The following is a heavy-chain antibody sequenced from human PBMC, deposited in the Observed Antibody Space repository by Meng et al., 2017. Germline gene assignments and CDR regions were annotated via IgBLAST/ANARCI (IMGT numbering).Heavy chain of an antibody. CDR1: GFTFSSYA. CDR3: AHFDY. CDR2: ISYDGSNK. J-gene: IGHJ4*02. V-gene: IGHV3-30*01. Sequence: QVQLVVCGGGVVQPGRSLRLSCAASGFTFSSYAMHWVRQAPGKGLEWVAVISYDGSNKYYADSVKGRFTISRDNSKNTLYLQMNSLRAEDTAVYYCAHFDYWGQGTLVTVSS.